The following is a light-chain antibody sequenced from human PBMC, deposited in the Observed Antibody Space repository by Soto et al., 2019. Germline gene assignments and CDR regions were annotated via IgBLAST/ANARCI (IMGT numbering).Light chain of an antibody. V-gene: IGLV3-21*04. CDR2: YDR. Sequence: SYELTQPPSVSVAPGETARLTCGESNIGTKSVHWYQQRPGQAPVLVIFYDRERPSGMPGRFSGSNSGNTATLTISRVEAGDEADYYCQVWDSNNDRAIFGGATKLTVL. CDR3: QVWDSNNDRAI. J-gene: IGLJ2*01. CDR1: NIGTKS.